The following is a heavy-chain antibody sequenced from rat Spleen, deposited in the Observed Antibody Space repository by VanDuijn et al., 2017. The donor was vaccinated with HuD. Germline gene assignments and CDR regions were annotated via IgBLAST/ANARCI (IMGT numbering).Heavy chain of an antibody. Sequence: EVQLVESDGGLVQPGRSLKLSCAASGFTFSDYYMAWVRQAPTKGLEWVATISYDGGRNFYRDSVKGRFTISRDNAKNSLYLQMDSLRSEDTATYYGARRHYGYTDYFDYWGQGVMVTVSS. V-gene: IGHV5-29*01. CDR1: GFTFSDYY. CDR3: ARRHYGYTDYFDY. D-gene: IGHD1-9*01. J-gene: IGHJ2*01. CDR2: ISYDGGRN.